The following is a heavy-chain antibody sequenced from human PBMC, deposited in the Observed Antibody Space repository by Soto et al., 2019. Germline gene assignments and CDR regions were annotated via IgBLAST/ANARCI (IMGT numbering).Heavy chain of an antibody. J-gene: IGHJ5*02. V-gene: IGHV4-30-2*01. D-gene: IGHD6-13*01. CDR3: ARPKTIGAAAGKGWFDP. Sequence: SETLSLTFAVSGGSISSGGYSWSWIRQPPGKGLEWIGYIYHSGSTYYNPSLKSRVTISVDRSKNQFSLKLTSVTAADTAMYYCARPKTIGAAAGKGWFDPWGQGTLVTVSS. CDR2: IYHSGST. CDR1: GGSISSGGYS.